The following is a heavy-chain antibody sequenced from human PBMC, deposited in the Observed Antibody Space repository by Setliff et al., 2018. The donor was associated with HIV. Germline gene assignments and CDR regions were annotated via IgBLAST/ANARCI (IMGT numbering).Heavy chain of an antibody. V-gene: IGHV1-2*02. CDR2: INPSSGRT. D-gene: IGHD3-16*01. Sequence: ASVKVSCKASGYTFTDNYIHWVRQAPGQGLEWVAWINPSSGRTDYAQRFQGRVTLTSDSSISTAYMELSRLRSDDTATYYCTRDYAHYFDFWGQGTLVTVSP. J-gene: IGHJ4*02. CDR1: GYTFTDNY. CDR3: TRDYAHYFDF.